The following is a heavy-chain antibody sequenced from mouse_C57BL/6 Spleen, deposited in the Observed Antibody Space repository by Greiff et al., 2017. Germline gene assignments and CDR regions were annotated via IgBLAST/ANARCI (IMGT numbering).Heavy chain of an antibody. D-gene: IGHD2-4*01. CDR1: GFTFSSYA. Sequence: EVKMLESGEGLVKPGGSLKLSCAASGFTFSSYAMSWVRQTPEKRLEWVAYISSGGDYIYYADTVKGRYTISRDNARNTLYLQMGSLKSEDTAMYYCTREGLRGAMDYWGQGTSVTVSS. J-gene: IGHJ4*01. CDR2: ISSGGDYI. CDR3: TREGLRGAMDY. V-gene: IGHV5-9-1*02.